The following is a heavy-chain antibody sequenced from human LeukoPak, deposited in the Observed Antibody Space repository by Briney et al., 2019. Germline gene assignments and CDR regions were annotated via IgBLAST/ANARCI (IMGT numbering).Heavy chain of an antibody. CDR2: ISAYNGNT. D-gene: IGHD1-26*01. J-gene: IGHJ4*02. CDR3: ARDRDLKWELLGPQYYFDY. V-gene: IGHV1-18*01. Sequence: ASVKVSCKASGYTFTSYGISWVRQAPGQGLEWMGWISAYNGNTNYAQKLQGRVTMTTDTSTSTAYMELRSLRSDDTAVYYCARDRDLKWELLGPQYYFDYWGQGTLVTVSS. CDR1: GYTFTSYG.